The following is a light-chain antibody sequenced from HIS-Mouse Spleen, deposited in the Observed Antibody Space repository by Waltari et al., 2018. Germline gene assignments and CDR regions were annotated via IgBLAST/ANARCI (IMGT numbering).Light chain of an antibody. Sequence: QSALTQPPSVSGSPGQSVTISCTGTSSDVGSYNRVSWYQQPPGTAPKPMIYEGSKRPSGVSNRFSGSKSGNTASLTISGLQAEDEADYYCCSYAGSSTWVFGGGTKLTVL. J-gene: IGLJ3*02. CDR3: CSYAGSSTWV. V-gene: IGLV2-23*01. CDR2: EGS. CDR1: SSDVGSYNR.